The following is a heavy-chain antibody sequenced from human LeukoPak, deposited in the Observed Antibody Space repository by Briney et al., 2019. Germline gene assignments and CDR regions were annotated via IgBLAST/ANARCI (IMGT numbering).Heavy chain of an antibody. D-gene: IGHD6-19*01. CDR1: GGSISSSNW. CDR2: IYHSGST. CDR3: ARDLAVAGFD. V-gene: IGHV4-4*02. J-gene: IGHJ4*02. Sequence: SETLSLTCAVSGGSISSSNWWSWVRQPPGKGLEWIGEIYHSGSTNYNPSLKSRVTTSVDTSKNQFSLKLSSVTAADTAVYYCARDLAVAGFDWGQGTLVTVSS.